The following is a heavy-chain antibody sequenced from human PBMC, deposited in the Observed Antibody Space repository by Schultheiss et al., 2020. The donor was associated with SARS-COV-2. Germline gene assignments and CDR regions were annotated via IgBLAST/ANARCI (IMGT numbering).Heavy chain of an antibody. J-gene: IGHJ3*02. CDR2: ISSSSSYI. CDR3: ARDRRLQMAVTTRRDAFDI. Sequence: GGSLRLSCAASGFTFSSYSMNWVRQAPGKGLEWVSSISSSSSYIYYADSVKGRFTISRDNAKNSLYLQMNSLRAEDTAVYYCARDRRLQMAVTTRRDAFDIWGQGTMVTVSS. CDR1: GFTFSSYS. D-gene: IGHD4-17*01. V-gene: IGHV3-21*01.